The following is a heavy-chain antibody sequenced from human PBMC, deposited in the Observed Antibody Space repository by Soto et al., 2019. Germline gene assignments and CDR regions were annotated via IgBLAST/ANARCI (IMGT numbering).Heavy chain of an antibody. J-gene: IGHJ4*02. CDR3: ARGVGRRELLNYFDY. V-gene: IGHV3-33*01. Sequence: GSLRLSCAASGFTFSSYGMHWVRQAPGKGLEWVAVIWYDGSNKYYADSVKGRFTISRDNSKNTLYLQMNSLRAEDTAVYYCARGVGRRELLNYFDYWGQGTLVTVSS. CDR1: GFTFSSYG. CDR2: IWYDGSNK. D-gene: IGHD1-26*01.